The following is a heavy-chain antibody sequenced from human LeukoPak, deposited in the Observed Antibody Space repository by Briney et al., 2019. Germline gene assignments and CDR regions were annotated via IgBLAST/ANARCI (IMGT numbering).Heavy chain of an antibody. D-gene: IGHD3-10*01. CDR2: ISSSSSYI. Sequence: PGGSLRLSCAASGFTFSSYSMNWVRQAPGKGLEWVSSISSSSSYIYYADSVKGRFTISRDNAKNSLYLQMNSLRAEDTAVYYCASAGYGSGSYYDYWGQGTPVTVSS. V-gene: IGHV3-21*01. CDR1: GFTFSSYS. CDR3: ASAGYGSGSYYDY. J-gene: IGHJ4*02.